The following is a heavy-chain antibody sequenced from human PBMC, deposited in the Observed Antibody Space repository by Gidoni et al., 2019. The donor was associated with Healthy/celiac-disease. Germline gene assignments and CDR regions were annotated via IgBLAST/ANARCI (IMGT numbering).Heavy chain of an antibody. Sequence: EVQLVESGGGLVKPGRSLRLSCTASGFTFGDYAMRWFRQAPGKGLEWVGFIRSKAYGGTTEYAASVKGRFTISRDDSKSIAYLQMNSLKTEDTAVYYCTREGRYYDFWSGYYNDYWGQGTLVTVSS. CDR2: IRSKAYGGTT. V-gene: IGHV3-49*05. D-gene: IGHD3-3*01. J-gene: IGHJ4*02. CDR3: TREGRYYDFWSGYYNDY. CDR1: GFTFGDYA.